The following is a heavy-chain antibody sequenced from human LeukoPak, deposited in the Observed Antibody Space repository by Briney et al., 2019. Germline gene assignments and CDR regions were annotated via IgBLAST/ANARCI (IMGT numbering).Heavy chain of an antibody. D-gene: IGHD3-22*01. J-gene: IGHJ4*02. V-gene: IGHV3-23*01. Sequence: PGASLRLSCAASGFTFRSSEMNWARQAPGKGHTWVSAISGSGGSTYYADSVKGRFTISRDNSKNTLYLQMNSLRAEDTAVYYCAKVSMIKLYYFDYWGQGTLVTVSS. CDR2: ISGSGGST. CDR3: AKVSMIKLYYFDY. CDR1: GFTFRSSE.